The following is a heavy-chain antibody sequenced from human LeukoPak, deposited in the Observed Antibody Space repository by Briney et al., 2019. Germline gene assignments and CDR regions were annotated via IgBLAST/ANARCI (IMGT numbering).Heavy chain of an antibody. Sequence: SVKVSCKASGGTFSSYAISWVRQAPGQGLEWMGRIIPIFGTANYAQKFQGRVTITTDESASTAYMELSSLRSEDTAVYYCARDLTGSYPAWGQGTLVTVSS. CDR3: ARDLTGSYPA. J-gene: IGHJ5*02. CDR1: GGTFSSYA. D-gene: IGHD2-15*01. CDR2: IIPIFGTA. V-gene: IGHV1-69*05.